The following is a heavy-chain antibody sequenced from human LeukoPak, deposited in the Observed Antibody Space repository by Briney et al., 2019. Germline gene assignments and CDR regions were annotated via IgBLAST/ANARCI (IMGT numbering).Heavy chain of an antibody. D-gene: IGHD5-18*01. Sequence: PSETLSLTCTVSGGSISSYYWSWIRQPPGKGLVWIGYIYYSGSTNYNPSLKSRVTISVDTSKNQFSLKLSSVTAADTAVYYCARHVQDTAMVTPLYYFDYWGQGTLVTVSS. CDR3: ARHVQDTAMVTPLYYFDY. CDR1: GGSISSYY. V-gene: IGHV4-59*08. CDR2: IYYSGST. J-gene: IGHJ4*02.